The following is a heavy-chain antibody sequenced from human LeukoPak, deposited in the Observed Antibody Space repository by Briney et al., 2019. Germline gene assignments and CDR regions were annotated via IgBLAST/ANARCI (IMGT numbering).Heavy chain of an antibody. CDR3: ARGVSYGSGSYIGDP. J-gene: IGHJ5*02. D-gene: IGHD3-10*01. CDR1: GFTVSSTY. V-gene: IGHV3-53*01. Sequence: GGSLRLSCAASGFTVSSTYMSWVRQAPGKGLEWVSVIYSGGNTYYADSVKGRFTISRDNPKNTFYLQMNSLRAEDTAVYYCARGVSYGSGSYIGDPWGQGTLVTVSS. CDR2: IYSGGNT.